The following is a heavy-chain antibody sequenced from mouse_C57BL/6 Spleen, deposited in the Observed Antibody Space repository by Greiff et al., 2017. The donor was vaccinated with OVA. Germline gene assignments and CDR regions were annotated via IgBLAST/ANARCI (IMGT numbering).Heavy chain of an antibody. D-gene: IGHD2-4*01. J-gene: IGHJ3*01. CDR3: ARVYDYDIGSWFAY. Sequence: EVHLVESGGGLVKPGGSLKLSCAASGFTFSSYTMSWVRQTPEKRLEWVATISGGGGNTYYPDSVKGRFTISRDNAKNTLYLQMSSLRSEDTALYYCARVYDYDIGSWFAYWGQGTLVTVSA. V-gene: IGHV5-9*01. CDR1: GFTFSSYT. CDR2: ISGGGGNT.